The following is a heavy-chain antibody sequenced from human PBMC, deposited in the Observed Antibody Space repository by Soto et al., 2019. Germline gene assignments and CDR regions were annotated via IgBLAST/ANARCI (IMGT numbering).Heavy chain of an antibody. J-gene: IGHJ6*02. CDR2: INHSGST. Sequence: SETLSLTCAVSGGSISSSNWWSWVRQPPGKGLEWIGEINHSGSTNYNPSLKSRVTISVDTSKNQFSLKLSPVTAADTAVYYCARDRYSSGWHYYYYYGVDVWGQGTTVTVSS. D-gene: IGHD6-19*01. V-gene: IGHV4-4*02. CDR1: GGSISSSNW. CDR3: ARDRYSSGWHYYYYYGVDV.